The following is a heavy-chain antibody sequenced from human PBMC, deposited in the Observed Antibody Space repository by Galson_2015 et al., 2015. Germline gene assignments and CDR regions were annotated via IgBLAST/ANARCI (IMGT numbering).Heavy chain of an antibody. CDR2: TYYRSKWYN. J-gene: IGHJ3*02. CDR1: GDSVSSSSAT. CDR3: AKRSPWRNVFDI. D-gene: IGHD1-1*01. Sequence: CAISGDSVSSSSATWNWIRQSPSRGLEWLGRTYYRSKWYNDYGPSVKSRMTINPDTSGNQFTLQLNSVTPDDTAVYYCAKRSPWRNVFDIWGQGTKVTVSS. V-gene: IGHV6-1*01.